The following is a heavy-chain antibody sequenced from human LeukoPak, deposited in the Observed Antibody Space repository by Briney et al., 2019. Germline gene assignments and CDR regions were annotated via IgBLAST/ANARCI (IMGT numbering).Heavy chain of an antibody. V-gene: IGHV4-39*07. Sequence: NPSETLSLTCTVSGVSISSSSYYWGWIRQPPGKGLEWIGSIYYSGSTYYNPSLKSRVTISVDTSKNQFSLKLSSVTAADTAVYYCASVSGSYYIGDDYWGQGTLVTVSS. D-gene: IGHD1-26*01. CDR3: ASVSGSYYIGDDY. CDR1: GVSISSSSYY. J-gene: IGHJ4*02. CDR2: IYYSGST.